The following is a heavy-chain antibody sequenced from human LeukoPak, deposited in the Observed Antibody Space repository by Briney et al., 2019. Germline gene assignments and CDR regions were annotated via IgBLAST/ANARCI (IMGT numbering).Heavy chain of an antibody. Sequence: SETLSLTCAVYGGSFSGYYWSWIRQPPGKGLEWIGEINHSGSTNYNPSLKSRVTISVDTSKNQLSLKLSSVTAADTAVYYCAKSYSVMIYGADHDYWGQGTLVTVSS. V-gene: IGHV4-34*01. CDR1: GGSFSGYY. CDR2: INHSGST. D-gene: IGHD2-15*01. J-gene: IGHJ4*02. CDR3: AKSYSVMIYGADHDY.